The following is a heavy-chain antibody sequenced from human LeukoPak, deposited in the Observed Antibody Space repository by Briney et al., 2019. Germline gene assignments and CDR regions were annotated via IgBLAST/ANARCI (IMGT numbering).Heavy chain of an antibody. CDR2: IIPIFGTA. Sequence: ASVKVSCKASGGTFSSYAISWVRQAPGQGLEWMGGIIPIFGTANYAQKFQGRVTITTDESTSTAYMELSSLRSEDTAVYCCARGDGYDILTGLYGWFDPWGQGTLVTVSS. CDR1: GGTFSSYA. V-gene: IGHV1-69*05. CDR3: ARGDGYDILTGLYGWFDP. J-gene: IGHJ5*02. D-gene: IGHD3-9*01.